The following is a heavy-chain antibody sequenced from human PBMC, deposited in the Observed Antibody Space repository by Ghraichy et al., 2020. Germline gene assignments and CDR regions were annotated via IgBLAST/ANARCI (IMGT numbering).Heavy chain of an antibody. J-gene: IGHJ4*02. V-gene: IGHV3-7*03. CDR3: ASYSDAWYAAS. CDR1: GFTFRSYW. Sequence: GGSLRLSCAASGFTFRSYWMTWVRQTPGKGLEWVANIKQDGSGKYYVDSVKGRFTISRDNAKNSLYLQMNSLRAEDTAVYYCASYSDAWYAASWGQGTLV. D-gene: IGHD6-19*01. CDR2: IKQDGSGK.